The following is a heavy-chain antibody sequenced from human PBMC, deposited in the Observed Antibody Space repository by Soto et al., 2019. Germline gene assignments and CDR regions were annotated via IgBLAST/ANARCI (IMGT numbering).Heavy chain of an antibody. J-gene: IGHJ4*02. CDR1: GFTFSSYG. D-gene: IGHD6-19*01. CDR3: AKIVWEQWLVPSYFDY. Sequence: GGSLRLSCAASGFTFSSYGMHWVRQAPGKGLEWVAVISYDGSNKYYADSVKGRFTISRDNSKNTLYLQMNSLRAEDTAVYYCAKIVWEQWLVPSYFDYWGQGTLVTVSS. CDR2: ISYDGSNK. V-gene: IGHV3-30*18.